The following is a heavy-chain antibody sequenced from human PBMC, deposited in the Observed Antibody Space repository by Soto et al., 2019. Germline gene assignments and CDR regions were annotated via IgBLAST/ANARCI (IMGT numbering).Heavy chain of an antibody. CDR1: GSTFTGHY. CDR3: AREVGKVGYSSSSCDY. D-gene: IGHD6-6*01. V-gene: IGHV1-2*02. J-gene: IGHJ4*02. CDR2: INPDNGGT. Sequence: QVQLVQSGAEVKKPGASVKVSCKASGSTFTGHYMYWVRQAFGQGLEWMGWINPDNGGTSYAQKFQGRVTMTTDTSITTAYMELSRLTSDDTAVYYCAREVGKVGYSSSSCDYWGQGSLVTVST.